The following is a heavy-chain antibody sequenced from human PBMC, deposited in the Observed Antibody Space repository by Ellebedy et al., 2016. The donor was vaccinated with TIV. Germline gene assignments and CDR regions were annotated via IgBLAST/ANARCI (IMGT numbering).Heavy chain of an antibody. D-gene: IGHD5-18*01. CDR3: ARATHYYVDTPMVKEFGP. Sequence: AASVKVSCKASGYTFATYAMHWVRQAPGQRLEWMGWINAGNGNTKYSQKFQGIVTITRDTSASTAYMELSSLRSEDTAVYYCARATHYYVDTPMVKEFGPWGQGTLVTVSS. J-gene: IGHJ5*02. CDR2: INAGNGNT. CDR1: GYTFATYA. V-gene: IGHV1-3*01.